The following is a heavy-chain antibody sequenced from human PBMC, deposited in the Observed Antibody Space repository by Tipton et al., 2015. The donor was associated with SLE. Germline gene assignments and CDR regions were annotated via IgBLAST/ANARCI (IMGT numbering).Heavy chain of an antibody. CDR1: GFRFTSYW. V-gene: IGHV5-51*03. Sequence: QLVQSGAEVKKPGESLKISCEAFGFRFTSYWIGWVRQMPGKGLEWMGIIYPGDSDTRYSPSFQGQVTISADKSINTAYLQWSSLKASDTAMYYCGVAGDATRHTAIDKWGQGTLVTVSS. D-gene: IGHD5-18*01. CDR2: IYPGDSDT. CDR3: GVAGDATRHTAIDK. J-gene: IGHJ4*02.